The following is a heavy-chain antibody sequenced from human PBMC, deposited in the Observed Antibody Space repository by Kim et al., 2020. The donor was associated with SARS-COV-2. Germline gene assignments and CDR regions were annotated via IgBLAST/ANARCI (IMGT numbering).Heavy chain of an antibody. CDR1: GFTFSSYG. CDR2: ISYDGSNK. D-gene: IGHD3-22*01. CDR3: AKEAGLDYYDSSGYCMDV. Sequence: GGSLRLSCAASGFTFSSYGMHWVRQAPGKGLEWVAVISYDGSNKYYADSVKGRFTISRDNSKNTLYLQMNSLRAEYTAVYYCAKEAGLDYYDSSGYCMDVWGQRTTVPVSS. J-gene: IGHJ6*02. V-gene: IGHV3-30*18.